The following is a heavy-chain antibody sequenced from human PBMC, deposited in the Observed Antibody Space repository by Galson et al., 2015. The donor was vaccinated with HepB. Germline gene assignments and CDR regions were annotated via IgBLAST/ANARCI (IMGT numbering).Heavy chain of an antibody. V-gene: IGHV1-18*01. D-gene: IGHD3-10*01. CDR2: ISAYNGNT. CDR3: ATGYGSGSYMEFDY. CDR1: GYTYTSYG. Sequence: SVKVSCKASGYTYTSYGISWVRQAPGQGLEWMGWISAYNGNTNYAQKLQDRVTMTTDTSTSTAYMELRSLRSDDTAVYYCATGYGSGSYMEFDYWGQGTLVTVSS. J-gene: IGHJ4*02.